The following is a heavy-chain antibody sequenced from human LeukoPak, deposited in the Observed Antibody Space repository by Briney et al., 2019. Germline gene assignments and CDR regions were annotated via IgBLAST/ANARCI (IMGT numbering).Heavy chain of an antibody. V-gene: IGHV3-23*01. CDR3: AKHRGTAGYYDFWSGYLVPGYYYYGMDV. CDR1: GFTFSSYA. D-gene: IGHD3-3*01. CDR2: ISGSGGST. J-gene: IGHJ6*02. Sequence: PGESLRLSCAASGFTFSSYAMSWVRQAPGKGLEWVSAISGSGGSTYYADSVKGRFTISRDNSKNTLYLQMNSLRAEDTAVYYCAKHRGTAGYYDFWSGYLVPGYYYYGMDVWGQGTTVTVSS.